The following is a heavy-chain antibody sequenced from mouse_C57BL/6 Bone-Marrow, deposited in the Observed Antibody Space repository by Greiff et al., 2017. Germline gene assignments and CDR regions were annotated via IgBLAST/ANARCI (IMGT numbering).Heavy chain of an antibody. D-gene: IGHD3-3*01. Sequence: EVKLVESGPGLVKPSQSLSLTCSVTGYSITSGYYWNWIRQFPGNKLEWMGYISYDGSNNYNPSLKNRISITRDTSKNQFFLKLNSVTTEDTATYYCASPFRGYFDVWGTGTTVTVSS. V-gene: IGHV3-6*01. CDR3: ASPFRGYFDV. J-gene: IGHJ1*03. CDR1: GYSITSGYY. CDR2: ISYDGSN.